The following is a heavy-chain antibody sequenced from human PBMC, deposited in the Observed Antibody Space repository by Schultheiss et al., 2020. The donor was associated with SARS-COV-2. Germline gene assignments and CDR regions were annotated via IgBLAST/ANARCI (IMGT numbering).Heavy chain of an antibody. V-gene: IGHV1-2*04. J-gene: IGHJ3*02. D-gene: IGHD2-15*01. Sequence: ASVKVSCKASGYTFTSYDINWVRQATGQGLEWMGWINPNSGGTNYAQKFQGWVTMTRDTSISTAYMELSRLRSDDTAVYYCARDRCSGGSCYSGDFDDAFDIWGQGTMVTVSS. CDR1: GYTFTSYD. CDR2: INPNSGGT. CDR3: ARDRCSGGSCYSGDFDDAFDI.